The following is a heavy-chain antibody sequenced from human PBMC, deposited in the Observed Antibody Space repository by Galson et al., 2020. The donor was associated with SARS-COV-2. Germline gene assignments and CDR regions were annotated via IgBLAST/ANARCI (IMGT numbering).Heavy chain of an antibody. CDR2: IHSTGNT. CDR3: ARTSSTATREYYFDY. Sequence: SETLSLTCSVSGDSINNDDFYWSWIRQTPGTGLEWIGDIHSTGNTYYNPSLMSRLTMSGDTSKNQFLLRLTSVTAADTALYFCARTSSTATREYYFDYWGQGTLVSVSS. CDR1: GDSINNDDFY. D-gene: IGHD4-17*01. J-gene: IGHJ4*02. V-gene: IGHV4-30-4*01.